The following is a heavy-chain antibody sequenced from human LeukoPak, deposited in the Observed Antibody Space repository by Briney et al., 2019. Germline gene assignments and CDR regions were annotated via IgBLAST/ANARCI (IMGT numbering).Heavy chain of an antibody. D-gene: IGHD2-15*01. CDR2: IRYDGSNK. Sequence: PVGSLRLSCAAPGFTFSSYGMHSVRQTPRKGLEWGALIRYDGSNKYYAESARGRFTLSRDNYKNTLYLQMRTLRAEETTVYYCAKDSDIVVVVAAVLGRYWGQGTLVTV. CDR3: AKDSDIVVVVAAVLGRY. V-gene: IGHV3-30*02. J-gene: IGHJ4*02. CDR1: GFTFSSYG.